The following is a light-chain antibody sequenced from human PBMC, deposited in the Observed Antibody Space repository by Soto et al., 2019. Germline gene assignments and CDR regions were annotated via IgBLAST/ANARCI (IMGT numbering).Light chain of an antibody. J-gene: IGKJ1*01. CDR1: QSINTW. CDR3: KQYQTYSQ. CDR2: KAS. V-gene: IGKV1-5*03. Sequence: DIQMTQSPSTLSASVGDRVTITCRASQSINTWLAWYQLKPGRAPKLLISKASTLESGVSSRFSGSGSGTEFTLTISSLQPDDFATYYCKQYQTYSQFGQGTKVEIK.